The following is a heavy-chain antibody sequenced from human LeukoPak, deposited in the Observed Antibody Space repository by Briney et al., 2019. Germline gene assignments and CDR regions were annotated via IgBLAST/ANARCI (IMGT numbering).Heavy chain of an antibody. CDR1: GFTFNSYW. CDR2: IKQDGGAK. J-gene: IGHJ6*03. D-gene: IGHD4-17*01. V-gene: IGHV3-7*01. CDR3: ARDGAGYGYYMDV. Sequence: GGSLRLSCAASGFTFNSYWMSWAREAPGKGLDWVANIKQDGGAKYYVDSVKGRFTISRDNAKNSLYLQMNSLRAEDTAVYYCARDGAGYGYYMDVWGKGTTVTVSS.